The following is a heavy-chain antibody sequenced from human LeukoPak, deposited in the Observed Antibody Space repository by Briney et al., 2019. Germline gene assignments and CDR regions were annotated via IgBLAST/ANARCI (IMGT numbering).Heavy chain of an antibody. D-gene: IGHD3-10*01. Sequence: GGSLRLSCAASGFTFSSYSMNWGRQAPGKGLEWVSYISSSSSTIYYADSVKGRFTISRDNAKNSLYLQMNSLRAEDTAVYYCAGAEWSPARQLWFGESLIDYWGQGTLVTVSS. CDR2: ISSSSSTI. J-gene: IGHJ4*02. V-gene: IGHV3-48*01. CDR3: AGAEWSPARQLWFGESLIDY. CDR1: GFTFSSYS.